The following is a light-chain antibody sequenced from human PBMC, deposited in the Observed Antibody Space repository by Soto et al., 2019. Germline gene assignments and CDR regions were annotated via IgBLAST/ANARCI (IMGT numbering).Light chain of an antibody. J-gene: IGKJ5*01. Sequence: EVGLTHSPVPLSLSLRERSILSCRASQSFRGLLAWYQQKPGQAPRLLIYDAYNRATGIPPRFSGSGSGADFTLTISSLEPEDSAVYYCQQRHMWPITFGQGTRLEIK. CDR2: DAY. V-gene: IGKV3-11*01. CDR1: QSFRGL. CDR3: QQRHMWPIT.